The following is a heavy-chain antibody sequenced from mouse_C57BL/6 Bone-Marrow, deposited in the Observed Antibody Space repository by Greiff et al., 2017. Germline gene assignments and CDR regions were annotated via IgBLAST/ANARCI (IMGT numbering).Heavy chain of an antibody. Sequence: VQLQQPGAELVRPGTSVKMSCKASGYTFTNYWIGWAKQRPGHGLEWIGDIYPGGGYTNYNEKFKGQATLTADKSSSTAYMQFSSLTSEDSAIDYCARSLTTVVAAGGWCFDVWGTGTTVTVSA. D-gene: IGHD1-1*01. CDR2: IYPGGGYT. V-gene: IGHV1-63*01. CDR1: GYTFTNYW. CDR3: ARSLTTVVAAGGWCFDV. J-gene: IGHJ1*03.